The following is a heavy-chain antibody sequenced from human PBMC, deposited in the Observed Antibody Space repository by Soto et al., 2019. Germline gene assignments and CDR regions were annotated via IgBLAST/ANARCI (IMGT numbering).Heavy chain of an antibody. D-gene: IGHD3-9*01. J-gene: IGHJ3*02. Sequence: GESLKISCKGSGYSFTSYWIGWVRQMPGKGLEWMGIIYPGDSDTRYSPSFQGQVTISADKSISTAYLQWSSLKASDTAMYYFARRLLTGYYSLEYAFDIWGQGTMVTVSS. CDR3: ARRLLTGYYSLEYAFDI. CDR1: GYSFTSYW. V-gene: IGHV5-51*01. CDR2: IYPGDSDT.